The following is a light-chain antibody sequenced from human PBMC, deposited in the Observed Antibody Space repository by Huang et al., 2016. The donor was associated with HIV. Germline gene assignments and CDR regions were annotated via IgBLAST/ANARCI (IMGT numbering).Light chain of an antibody. J-gene: IGKJ5*01. Sequence: ERVMTQSPATLSVAPGERVTLSCRASHSVSSNLAWYQQKPGQAPRLLIHGASPRATGIPARCSGSGSGTEFTLAISSLQSEDSGVYFCQQYDNWPLTFGQGTRLEIK. CDR3: QQYDNWPLT. V-gene: IGKV3-15*01. CDR2: GAS. CDR1: HSVSSN.